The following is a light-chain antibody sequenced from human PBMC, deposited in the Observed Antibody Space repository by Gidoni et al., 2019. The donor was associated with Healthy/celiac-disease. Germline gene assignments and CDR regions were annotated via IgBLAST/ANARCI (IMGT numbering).Light chain of an antibody. CDR1: QSISSY. J-gene: IGKJ4*01. Sequence: DIQMTQSPSSLSASVGDRVTITCRASQSISSYLNWEQQKPGKAPKLLIYAASRLQSGVPSRFSGSGSGTDFTLTISSLQPEDFATYYCQQSYSTLITFXGXTKVEIK. V-gene: IGKV1-39*01. CDR2: AAS. CDR3: QQSYSTLIT.